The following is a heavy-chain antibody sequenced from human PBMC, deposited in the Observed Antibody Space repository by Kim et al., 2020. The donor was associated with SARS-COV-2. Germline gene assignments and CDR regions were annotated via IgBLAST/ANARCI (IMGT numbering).Heavy chain of an antibody. V-gene: IGHV4-59*13. CDR3: ARERVTTDWYFDL. Sequence: SETLSLTCTVSGGSISSYYWSWTRQPPGKGLEWIGYIYYSGSTNYNPSLKSRVTISVDTSKNQFSLKLSSVTAADTAVYYCARERVTTDWYFDLWGRGTLVTVSS. D-gene: IGHD4-17*01. J-gene: IGHJ2*01. CDR2: IYYSGST. CDR1: GGSISSYY.